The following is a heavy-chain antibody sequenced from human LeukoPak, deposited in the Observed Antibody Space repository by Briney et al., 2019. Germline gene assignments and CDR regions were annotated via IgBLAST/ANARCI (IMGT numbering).Heavy chain of an antibody. Sequence: GGSLGLSCAASGFTFSSYEMNWVRQAPGKGLEWVSYISSTGSTIYYADSVKGRFTISRDNAKNSLYLQMNSLRAEDTAVYYCARGKRYNWFDPWGQGTLVTVSS. D-gene: IGHD1-1*01. J-gene: IGHJ5*02. CDR3: ARGKRYNWFDP. V-gene: IGHV3-48*03. CDR2: ISSTGSTI. CDR1: GFTFSSYE.